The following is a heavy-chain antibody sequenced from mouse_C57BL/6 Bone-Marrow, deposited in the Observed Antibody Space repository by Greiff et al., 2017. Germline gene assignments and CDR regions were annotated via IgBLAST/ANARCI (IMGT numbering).Heavy chain of an antibody. CDR2: IDPSDSYT. Sequence: QVQLQQPGAELVKPGASVKLSCKASGYTFTSYWMQWVKQRPGQGLEWIGEIDPSDSYTNYNQKFKGKATLTLDTSSSTAYMQLSSLTSEDSAVYYCARSGWDLSWFAYWGQGTLVTVSA. V-gene: IGHV1-50*01. CDR3: ARSGWDLSWFAY. CDR1: GYTFTSYW. J-gene: IGHJ3*01. D-gene: IGHD3-1*01.